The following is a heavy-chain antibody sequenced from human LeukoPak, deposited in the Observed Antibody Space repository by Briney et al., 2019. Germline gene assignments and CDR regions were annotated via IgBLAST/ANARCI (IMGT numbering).Heavy chain of an antibody. CDR3: AKGVRYFDWFDY. CDR2: ISGSGGST. V-gene: IGHV3-23*01. D-gene: IGHD3-9*01. J-gene: IGHJ4*02. Sequence: PGGSLRLSCAASGFTFSSYAMSWVRQAPGKGLEWVSAISGSGGSTYYADSVKGRFTISRDNSKNTLYLQLNSLRAEDTAVYYCAKGVRYFDWFDYWGQGTLVTVSS. CDR1: GFTFSSYA.